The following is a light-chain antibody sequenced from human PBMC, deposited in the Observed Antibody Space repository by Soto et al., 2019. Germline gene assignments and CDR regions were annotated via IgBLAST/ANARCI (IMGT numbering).Light chain of an antibody. CDR3: QKYDSATLT. CDR2: GAS. CDR1: QGISNN. J-gene: IGKJ1*01. Sequence: DIQMTQSPSSLSASVGDSVTITCRASQGISNNLAWYQQKPGKVPKLLIYGASTLQSGVPSRFSGSRSGTDYTLTISRLQPEDVATYDCQKYDSATLTFDQVTKV. V-gene: IGKV1-27*01.